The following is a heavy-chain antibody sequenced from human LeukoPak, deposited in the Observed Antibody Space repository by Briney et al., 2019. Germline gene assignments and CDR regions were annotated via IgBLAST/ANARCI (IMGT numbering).Heavy chain of an antibody. J-gene: IGHJ4*02. CDR1: GFTLSRHA. Sequence: PGRSLRLSCAATGFTLSRHAMHWVRQATGKGLEWVSAIGIAGDTFYPASVKGRFTISRDNAKNSFYLQMNSLRAEDTAVYYCVRQKFDHGNFEYWGQGTLVTVSS. V-gene: IGHV3-13*01. D-gene: IGHD3-9*01. CDR2: IGIAGDT. CDR3: VRQKFDHGNFEY.